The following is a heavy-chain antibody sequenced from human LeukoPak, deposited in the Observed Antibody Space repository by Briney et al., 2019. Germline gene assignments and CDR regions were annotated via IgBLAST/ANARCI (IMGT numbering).Heavy chain of an antibody. CDR2: IYYSGST. D-gene: IGHD3-10*01. Sequence: PSETLSLTCTVSGGSISSYYWSWIRRPPGKGLEWIGYIYYSGSTNYNPSLKSRVTISVDTSKNQFSLKLSSVTAADTAVYYCARAYYYGSGSYAFDIWGQGTMVTVSS. CDR3: ARAYYYGSGSYAFDI. V-gene: IGHV4-59*01. J-gene: IGHJ3*02. CDR1: GGSISSYY.